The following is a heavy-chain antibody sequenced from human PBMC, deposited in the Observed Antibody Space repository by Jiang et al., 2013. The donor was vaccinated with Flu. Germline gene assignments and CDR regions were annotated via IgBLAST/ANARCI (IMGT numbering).Heavy chain of an antibody. Sequence: LLKPSETLSLTCTVSGGSISSSSYYWGWIRQPPGKGLEWIGSIYYSGSTYYNPSLKSRVTISVDTSKNQFSLKLSSVTAADTAVYYCARSGGAMQRDIVVVPAPPYAFDIWGQGTMVTVSS. CDR2: IYYSGST. V-gene: IGHV4-39*01. J-gene: IGHJ3*02. D-gene: IGHD2-2*01. CDR1: GGSISSSSYY. CDR3: ARSGGAMQRDIVVVPAPPYAFDI.